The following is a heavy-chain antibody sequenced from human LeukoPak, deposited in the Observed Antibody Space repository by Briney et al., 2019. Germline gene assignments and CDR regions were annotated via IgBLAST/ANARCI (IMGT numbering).Heavy chain of an antibody. CDR1: GFTFSSYG. J-gene: IGHJ4*02. CDR2: IRYDGSNK. Sequence: GGSLRLSCAASGFTFSSYGMHWVRQAPGKGLEWVAFIRYDGSNKYYADSVKGRFTISRDNSKNTLYLQMNSLRAEDTAVYYCAKAPPRYCSSTSCYIFDYWGQGTLVTVSS. V-gene: IGHV3-30*02. D-gene: IGHD2-2*02. CDR3: AKAPPRYCSSTSCYIFDY.